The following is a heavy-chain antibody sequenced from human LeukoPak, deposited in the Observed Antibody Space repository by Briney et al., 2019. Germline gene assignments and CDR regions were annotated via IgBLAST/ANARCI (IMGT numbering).Heavy chain of an antibody. CDR3: ARHILTGYDLDY. D-gene: IGHD3-9*01. CDR1: GYTFASYG. J-gene: IGHJ4*02. Sequence: ASVKVSCKASGYTFASYGISWVRQAPGQGLEWMGWISAYNGNTNYAQKLQGRVTMTTDTSTSTAYMELRSLRSDDTAVYYCARHILTGYDLDYWGQGTLVTVSS. CDR2: ISAYNGNT. V-gene: IGHV1-18*01.